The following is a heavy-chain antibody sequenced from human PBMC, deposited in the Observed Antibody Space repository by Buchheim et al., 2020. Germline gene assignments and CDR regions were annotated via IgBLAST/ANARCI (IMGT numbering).Heavy chain of an antibody. CDR1: GFTFSSYG. CDR3: AKDHRPYSAMVVLFDY. V-gene: IGHV3-30*18. D-gene: IGHD5-18*01. CDR2: ILYDGSNK. J-gene: IGHJ4*02. Sequence: QVQLVESGGGVVQPGRSLRLSCAASGFTFSSYGMHWVRQAPGQGLEWVAVILYDGSNKNYAESVQGRFTISRDNSKHTLYLQMNSLRAEDTAVYYCAKDHRPYSAMVVLFDYWGQGTL.